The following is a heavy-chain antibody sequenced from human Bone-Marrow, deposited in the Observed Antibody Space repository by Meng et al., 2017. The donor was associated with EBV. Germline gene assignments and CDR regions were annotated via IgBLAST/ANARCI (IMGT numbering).Heavy chain of an antibody. V-gene: IGHV7-4-1*02. J-gene: IGHJ4*02. CDR2: INTGTENP. Sequence: QLVQSGSELKKPGASMKVSCKASGYTLCRYAMNWVRQAPGQGLEWMGWINTGTENPTYAQGFTGRFVFSLDKSANTAYLQINSLRAEDTAVYFCAREDVTVAGFFDFWGQGTLVTVSS. D-gene: IGHD6-19*01. CDR1: GYTLCRYA. CDR3: AREDVTVAGFFDF.